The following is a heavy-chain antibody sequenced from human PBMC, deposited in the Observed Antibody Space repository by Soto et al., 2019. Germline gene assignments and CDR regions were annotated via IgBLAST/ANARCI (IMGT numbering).Heavy chain of an antibody. CDR1: GFTFSSYW. CDR2: ITGDGSDA. D-gene: IGHD4-17*01. V-gene: IGHV3-74*01. CDR3: ARATMTTAVDY. Sequence: GGSLRLSCAASGFTFSSYWMHWVRQAPGKGLVWVSRITGDGSDASSADSVKGRFAISRDNAKNTLYLQMNSLRAEDKAVYYCARATMTTAVDYWGQGTLVTVSS. J-gene: IGHJ4*02.